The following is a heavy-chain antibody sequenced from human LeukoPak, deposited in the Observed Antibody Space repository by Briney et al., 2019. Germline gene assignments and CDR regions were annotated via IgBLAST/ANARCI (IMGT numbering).Heavy chain of an antibody. CDR2: ISSSSSYI. CDR1: GFTFSSYS. CDR3: ARDRQLVLDY. D-gene: IGHD6-13*01. J-gene: IGHJ4*02. V-gene: IGHV3-21*01. Sequence: GGSLRLSCAAPGFTFSSYSMNWVRQAPGKGLEWVSSISSSSSYIYYADSVKGRFTISRDNAKNSLYLQMNSLRAEDTAVYYCARDRQLVLDYWGQGTLVTVSS.